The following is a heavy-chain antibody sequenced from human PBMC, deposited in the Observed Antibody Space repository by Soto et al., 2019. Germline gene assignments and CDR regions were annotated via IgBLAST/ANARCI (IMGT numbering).Heavy chain of an antibody. V-gene: IGHV3-13*05. Sequence: EVQLVESGGGSVQPGESLRLSCAASGYSFRDYDMHWVRQRKGKGLEWVSALGAARDPYYVGSVKGRFSVSRDNAQNSLLLQMNTLRVDDTAVYFCARAYLGRLPRRADYYGAMDVWGRGTTVTVSS. CDR1: GYSFRDYD. J-gene: IGHJ6*02. CDR3: ARAYLGRLPRRADYYGAMDV. D-gene: IGHD3-10*01. CDR2: LGAARDP.